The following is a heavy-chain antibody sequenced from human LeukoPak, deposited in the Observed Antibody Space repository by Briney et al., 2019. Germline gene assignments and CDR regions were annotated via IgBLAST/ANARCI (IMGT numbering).Heavy chain of an antibody. Sequence: SETLSLTCTVSGYSISSGYYWGWIRQPPGKGLEWIGSIYHSGSTYYNPSLKSRVTISVDTSKNQFSLKLSSVTAADTAVYYCARGLVVVTAYAFDIWGQGTMVTVSS. J-gene: IGHJ3*02. CDR3: ARGLVVVTAYAFDI. CDR2: IYHSGST. CDR1: GYSISSGYY. V-gene: IGHV4-38-2*02. D-gene: IGHD2-21*02.